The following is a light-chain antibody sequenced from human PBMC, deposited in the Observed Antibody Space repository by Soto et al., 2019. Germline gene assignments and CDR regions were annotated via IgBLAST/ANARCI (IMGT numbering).Light chain of an antibody. CDR2: GAS. V-gene: IGKV3-20*01. CDR1: QSVSSSC. Sequence: EIVLTQSPGTLSLSPGERATLSCRASQSVSSSCLAWYQQKPGQAPRLLIYGASSRPTGIPDRFSGSGSGTEFTLTISRLEPEDFAVYYCQQYGGSPPEYPFGQGTKLEI. CDR3: QQYGGSPPEYP. J-gene: IGKJ2*01.